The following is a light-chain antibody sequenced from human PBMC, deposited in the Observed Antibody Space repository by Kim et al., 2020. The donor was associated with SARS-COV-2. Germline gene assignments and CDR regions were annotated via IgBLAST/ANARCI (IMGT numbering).Light chain of an antibody. CDR1: QSVSSNY. Sequence: EIVLTQSPGTLSLSPGERATLSCRASQSVSSNYLAWYQQKPGQAPRIFIYGASTRATGTPDRFSGSASGKDFTLTISRLEPEDFAVYYCERYGYSPGDTCGRGTKGEI. V-gene: IGKV3-20*01. CDR3: ERYGYSPGDT. J-gene: IGKJ2*01. CDR2: GAS.